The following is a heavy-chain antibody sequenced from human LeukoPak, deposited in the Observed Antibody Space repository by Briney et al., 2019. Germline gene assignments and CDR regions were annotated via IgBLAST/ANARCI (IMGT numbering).Heavy chain of an antibody. J-gene: IGHJ3*02. CDR1: GGTFSSYA. CDR3: ASTPMKSHDAFDI. Sequence: GASVKVSCKASGGTFSSYAISWVRQAPGQGLEWMGGIIPIFGTASYAQKFQGRVTITADKSTSTAYMELSSLRSEDTAVYYCASTPMKSHDAFDIWGQGTMVTVSS. CDR2: IIPIFGTA. V-gene: IGHV1-69*06.